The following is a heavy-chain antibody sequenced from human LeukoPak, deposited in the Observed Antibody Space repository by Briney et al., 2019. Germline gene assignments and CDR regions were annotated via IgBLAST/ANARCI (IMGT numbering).Heavy chain of an antibody. Sequence: GGSLRLSCAASGFTFSSYSMNWVRQAPGKGLEWVSYISSSSSTIYYADSVKGRFTISRDNAKNSLYLQMNSLRAEDTAVYYWARGKKAAAGTGRYFDYWGQGTLVTVSS. D-gene: IGHD6-13*01. CDR3: ARGKKAAAGTGRYFDY. CDR2: ISSSSSTI. V-gene: IGHV3-48*04. J-gene: IGHJ4*02. CDR1: GFTFSSYS.